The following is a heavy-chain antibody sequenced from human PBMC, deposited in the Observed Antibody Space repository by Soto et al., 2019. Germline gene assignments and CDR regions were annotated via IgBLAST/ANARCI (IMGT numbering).Heavy chain of an antibody. CDR1: GHSFVTHW. Sequence: EVLLAQSGAEVKKPGDSLKISCKGSGHSFVTHWIGWVRQMPGKGLEWMGIIYPGDSETKYSPSFQGQVTISADKSISTAYLQWSSLKASDTALYDCVSTITGYFEYWGQGTLVTVSS. J-gene: IGHJ4*02. CDR3: VSTITGYFEY. CDR2: IYPGDSET. D-gene: IGHD1-20*01. V-gene: IGHV5-51*01.